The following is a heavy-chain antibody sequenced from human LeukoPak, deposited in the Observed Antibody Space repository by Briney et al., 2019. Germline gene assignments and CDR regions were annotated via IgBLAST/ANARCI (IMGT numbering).Heavy chain of an antibody. CDR3: AKDQESSGWDY. Sequence: GRSLRLSCAASGFTFSSYGMHWVRQAPGKGLEWVAVISYDGSNKYYADSVKGRFAISRDNSKNTLYLQMNSLRAEDTAAYYCAKDQESSGWDYWGQGTLVTVSS. CDR2: ISYDGSNK. CDR1: GFTFSSYG. J-gene: IGHJ4*02. D-gene: IGHD6-19*01. V-gene: IGHV3-30*18.